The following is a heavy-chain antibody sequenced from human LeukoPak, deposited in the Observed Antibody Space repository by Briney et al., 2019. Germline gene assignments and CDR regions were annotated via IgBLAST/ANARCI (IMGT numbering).Heavy chain of an antibody. CDR3: ARDSYDSSGNYLDY. V-gene: IGHV1-2*02. CDR1: GYTFTGYY. J-gene: IGHJ4*02. D-gene: IGHD3-22*01. CDR2: INPNSGGT. Sequence: ASVKVSCKASGYTFTGYYMHWVRQAPGQGLEWMGWINPNSGGTNYAQKFQGRVTMTRDTSISTAYMELRSLRFDDTAVYYCARDSYDSSGNYLDYWGQGTLVTVSS.